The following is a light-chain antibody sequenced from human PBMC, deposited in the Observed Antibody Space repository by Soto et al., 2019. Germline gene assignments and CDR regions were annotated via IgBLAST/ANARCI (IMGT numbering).Light chain of an antibody. Sequence: EIVMTQSPATLSVSPGERATLSCRASQSVSSNLAWYQQKPGQAPSLLIYGASTRATGIPARFSGCGSGTEFTLTIGSLQSEDFAVYYCQQYNNWPRTFGQGTKVEIK. V-gene: IGKV3-15*01. CDR2: GAS. CDR3: QQYNNWPRT. J-gene: IGKJ1*01. CDR1: QSVSSN.